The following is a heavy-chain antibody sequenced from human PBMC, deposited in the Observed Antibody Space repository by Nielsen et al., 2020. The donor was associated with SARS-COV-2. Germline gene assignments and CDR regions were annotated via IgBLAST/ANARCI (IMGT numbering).Heavy chain of an antibody. D-gene: IGHD6-13*01. CDR2: IMSIIGTA. CDR1: GYTFTDYS. V-gene: IGHV1-69*06. CDR3: ARGGYSSSWRFDY. J-gene: IGHJ4*02. Sequence: SVKVSCKTSGYTFTDYSISWVRQAPGQGLEWMGGIMSIIGTAYYAQNFQGRVAITADRSTSTVFMELSSLRSDDTAIYYCARGGYSSSWRFDYWGQGTPVTVSS.